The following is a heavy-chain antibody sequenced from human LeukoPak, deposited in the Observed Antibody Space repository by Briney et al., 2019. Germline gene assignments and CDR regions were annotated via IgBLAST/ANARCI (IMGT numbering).Heavy chain of an antibody. D-gene: IGHD5-18*01. V-gene: IGHV3-23*01. J-gene: IGHJ5*02. CDR3: AKDLEVSRGGYSYGGFDP. Sequence: PGGSLRLSCAASGFTFNTYAMSWVRQAPGKGLECVSVINVSGGGKYYSDSVKGRFTISRDNSKNTLYLQMDSLRVEDTAVYYCAKDLEVSRGGYSYGGFDPWGQGTLVTVSS. CDR2: INVSGGGK. CDR1: GFTFNTYA.